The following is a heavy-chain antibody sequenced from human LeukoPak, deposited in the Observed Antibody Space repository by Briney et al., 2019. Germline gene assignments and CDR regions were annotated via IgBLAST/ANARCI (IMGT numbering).Heavy chain of an antibody. CDR3: ARFSSGCSTSSCYLTY. V-gene: IGHV4-59*11. D-gene: IGHD2-2*01. CDR1: GGSLSSHY. Sequence: SETLSLTCSVSGGSLSSHYWSWIRQPPGKGLELIGHIHDTGSTFYNPSLRGRVTISLDTSNSQFSLKLTPMTAADTAVYYCARFSSGCSTSSCYLTYWGQGTLVTVS. CDR2: IHDTGST. J-gene: IGHJ4*02.